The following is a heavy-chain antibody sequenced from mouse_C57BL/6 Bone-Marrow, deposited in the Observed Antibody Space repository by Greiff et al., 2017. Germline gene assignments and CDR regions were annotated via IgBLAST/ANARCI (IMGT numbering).Heavy chain of an antibody. CDR2: INPGGGGT. J-gene: IGHJ1*03. D-gene: IGHD1-1*01. CDR1: GYAFTNYL. CDR3: ARLGYYGSRIDWYFDV. V-gene: IGHV1-54*01. Sequence: VQLQQSGAELVRPGTSVKVSCKASGYAFTNYLIEWVKQRPGQGLEWIGVINPGGGGTNYNEKFKGKETLTADKSSSTAYMQLSSLTSEDSAVYFCARLGYYGSRIDWYFDVWGTGTTVTVSS.